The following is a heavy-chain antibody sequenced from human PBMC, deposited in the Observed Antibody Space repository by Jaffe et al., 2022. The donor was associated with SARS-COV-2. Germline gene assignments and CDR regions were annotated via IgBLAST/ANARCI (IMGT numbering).Heavy chain of an antibody. Sequence: EVQLVESGGVVVQPGGSLRLSCAASGFTFDDYTMHWVRQAPGKGLEWVSLISWDGGSTYYADSVKGRFTISRDNSKNSLYLQMNSLRTEDTALYYCAKDIYALGRTDDGAGATDAGMDVWGQGTTVTVSS. J-gene: IGHJ6*02. CDR1: GFTFDDYT. D-gene: IGHD1-26*01. CDR3: AKDIYALGRTDDGAGATDAGMDV. V-gene: IGHV3-43*01. CDR2: ISWDGGST.